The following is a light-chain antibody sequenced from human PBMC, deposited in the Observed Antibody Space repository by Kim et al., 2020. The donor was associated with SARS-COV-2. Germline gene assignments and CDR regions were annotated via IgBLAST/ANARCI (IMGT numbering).Light chain of an antibody. J-gene: IGKJ2*01. Sequence: DIQMTQSPSSLSASVGDRVTITCRASQSVSSYLSWYQLKPGKAPKLLIYAASSLQSGVPSRFSGSGSGTDFTLTISSLQPEDFATYYCQQSYSTLPYTFGQGTKLEI. CDR1: QSVSSY. CDR2: AAS. CDR3: QQSYSTLPYT. V-gene: IGKV1-39*01.